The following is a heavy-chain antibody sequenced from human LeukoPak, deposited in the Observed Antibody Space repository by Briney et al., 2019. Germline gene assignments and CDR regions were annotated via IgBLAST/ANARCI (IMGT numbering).Heavy chain of an antibody. CDR2: ISHDRSKQ. V-gene: IGHV3-30*18. Sequence: GRSLRLSCAASGFTFSSYCMHSVRQAPGKWMEWVAVISHDRSKQYYADSVKGRFTISRDNSKNTLYLQMNSLRTEDTAVYYCAKDLRDDRRSYYFDSWGLGNLVTVSS. CDR1: GFTFSSYC. CDR3: AKDLRDDRRSYYFDS. D-gene: IGHD3-22*01. J-gene: IGHJ4*02.